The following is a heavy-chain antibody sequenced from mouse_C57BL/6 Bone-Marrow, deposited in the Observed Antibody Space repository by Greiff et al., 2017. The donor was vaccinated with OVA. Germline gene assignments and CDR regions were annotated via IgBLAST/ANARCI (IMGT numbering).Heavy chain of an antibody. J-gene: IGHJ4*01. CDR3: ARGLGRINYYAMDY. D-gene: IGHD4-1*01. Sequence: QVQLQHSGPELVRPGVSVGGGWKGSGYTFTDYAMHWVKQSHAKSLEWIGVISTYYGDARYNQKFKDKATMTVDKSSSTAYMELARLTSEDSAVYYCARGLGRINYYAMDYWGQGTSVTVSS. CDR2: ISTYYGDA. V-gene: IGHV1-67*01. CDR1: GYTFTDYA.